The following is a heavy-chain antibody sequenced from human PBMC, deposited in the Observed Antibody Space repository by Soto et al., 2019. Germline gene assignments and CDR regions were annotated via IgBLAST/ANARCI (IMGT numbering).Heavy chain of an antibody. D-gene: IGHD6-19*01. CDR3: ARTFIAVAGRGSFFDY. J-gene: IGHJ4*02. CDR2: IYYSGDT. CDR1: GGSVNSYSYS. V-gene: IGHV4-61*01. Sequence: SETLSLTCTVSGGSVNSYSYSWSWIRQPPGKGLEWIGYIYYSGDTNYNPSLKSRVTMSVDTSKNQFSLKLSSVTAADTAVYYCARTFIAVAGRGSFFDYWGQGTLVTVSS.